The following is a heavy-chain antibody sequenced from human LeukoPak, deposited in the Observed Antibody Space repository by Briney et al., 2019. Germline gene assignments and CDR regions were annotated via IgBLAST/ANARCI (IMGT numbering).Heavy chain of an antibody. CDR2: IRSKAYGGTT. V-gene: IGHV3-49*03. CDR1: GFTFGDYA. D-gene: IGHD2-15*01. J-gene: IGHJ4*02. CDR3: TRVDWVVAATTPFDY. Sequence: GGSLRLSCTASGFTFGDYAMSWFRQAPGKGLEWVGFIRSKAYGGTTEYAASVKGRFTISRDDSKSIAYLQMNSLKTEDTAVYYCTRVDWVVAATTPFDYWGQGTLVTVAS.